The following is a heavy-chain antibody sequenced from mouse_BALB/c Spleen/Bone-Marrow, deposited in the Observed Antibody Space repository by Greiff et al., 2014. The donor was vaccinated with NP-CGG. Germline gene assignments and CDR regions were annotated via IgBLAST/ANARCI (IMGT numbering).Heavy chain of an antibody. CDR3: ALTTATPFAY. Sequence: LLESGAELAKPGASVKMSCKASGYTFTVYWIHWVKQRPGQGLEWIGYINPSTAYTEYNQKFKDKATLTADKSSTTAYMQLSSLTSEDSAVYYCALTTATPFAYWGQGTLVTVS. J-gene: IGHJ3*01. CDR2: INPSTAYT. V-gene: IGHV1-7*01. D-gene: IGHD1-2*01. CDR1: GYTFTVYW.